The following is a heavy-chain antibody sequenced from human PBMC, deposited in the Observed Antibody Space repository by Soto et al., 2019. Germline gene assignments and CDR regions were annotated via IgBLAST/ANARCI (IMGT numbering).Heavy chain of an antibody. CDR1: GVSISRYY. D-gene: IGHD1-7*01. V-gene: IGHV4-59*01. J-gene: IGHJ3*02. CDR3: ARDGKLELRAFDI. Sequence: LSLTCTVSGVSISRYYWSWIRQPPGKGLEWIGYIYYSGSTNYNPSLKSRVTISVDTSKNQFSLKLSSVTAADTAVYYCARDGKLELRAFDIWGQGTMVTVSS. CDR2: IYYSGST.